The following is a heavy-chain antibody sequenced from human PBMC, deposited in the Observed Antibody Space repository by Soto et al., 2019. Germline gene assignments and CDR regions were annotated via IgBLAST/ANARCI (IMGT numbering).Heavy chain of an antibody. CDR1: GGSFSGYY. J-gene: IGHJ4*02. V-gene: IGHV4-34*01. CDR2: INHSGST. D-gene: IGHD2-2*02. CDR3: ARSGRRNCSSTSCYRVCDY. Sequence: PSEALSLTCAVYGGSFSGYYWSWIRQPPGKGLEWIGEINHSGSTNYNPSLKSRVTISVDTSKNQFSLKLSSVTAADTAVYYCARSGRRNCSSTSCYRVCDYWGQGTLVTV.